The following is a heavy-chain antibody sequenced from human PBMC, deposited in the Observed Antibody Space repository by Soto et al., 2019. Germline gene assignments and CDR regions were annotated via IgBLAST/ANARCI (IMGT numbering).Heavy chain of an antibody. D-gene: IGHD6-6*01. CDR2: IYYSGST. CDR1: GGSMSSYY. Sequence: PSETLSLTCTVSGGSMSSYYWSWIRQPPGKGLEWIGYIYYSGSTNYNPSLKSRVTISGDTSKNQFSLKLSSVTAADTAVYYCARRHARTLDFWGPGTLVTLSS. CDR3: ARRHARTLDF. V-gene: IGHV4-59*08. J-gene: IGHJ4*02.